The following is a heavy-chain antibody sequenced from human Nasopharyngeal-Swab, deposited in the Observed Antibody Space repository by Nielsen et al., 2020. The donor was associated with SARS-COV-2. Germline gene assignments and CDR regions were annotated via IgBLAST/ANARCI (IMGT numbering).Heavy chain of an antibody. V-gene: IGHV4-39*01. J-gene: IGHJ4*02. CDR2: IYHSGST. Sequence: WIHQPPGKGLEWIGSIYHSGSTYYNPSLKSRVTISVDTSKNQFSLKLSSVTAADTAVYYCARHTTIFGVVIRPFDYWGQGTLVTVSS. D-gene: IGHD3-3*01. CDR3: ARHTTIFGVVIRPFDY.